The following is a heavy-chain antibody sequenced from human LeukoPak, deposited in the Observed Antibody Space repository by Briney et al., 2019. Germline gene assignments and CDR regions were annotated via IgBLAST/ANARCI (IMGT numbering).Heavy chain of an antibody. D-gene: IGHD6-13*01. J-gene: IGHJ1*01. CDR3: SRDPGSSLEYFQH. CDR1: GLTFSSYI. V-gene: IGHV3-21*01. CDR2: ISSSSSYI. Sequence: GGALRLSCAASGLTFSSYIMNWVRQAPGKGLEGVSSISSSSSYIYYADSVRGRSTISRHNAKNSLYLQMNSLRAEDTAGYYCSRDPGSSLEYFQHWGQGTLGTVSS.